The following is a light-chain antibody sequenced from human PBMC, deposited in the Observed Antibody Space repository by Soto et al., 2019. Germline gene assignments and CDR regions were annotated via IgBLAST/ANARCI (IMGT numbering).Light chain of an antibody. V-gene: IGLV2-23*02. Sequence: QSALTQPASVSGSPGQSITISCTGPSSHVGTYNLVSWYQQYSGKAPKLMIYEVSKRPSGVSNRFSGSKSGNTASLTISGLQAEDEADYYCCSYAGTNTYVLGTGTKVTL. CDR1: SSHVGTYNL. CDR3: CSYAGTNTYV. CDR2: EVS. J-gene: IGLJ1*01.